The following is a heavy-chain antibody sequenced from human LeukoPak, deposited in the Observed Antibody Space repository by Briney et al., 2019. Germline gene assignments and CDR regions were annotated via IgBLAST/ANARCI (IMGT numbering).Heavy chain of an antibody. D-gene: IGHD3-22*01. CDR2: IIPILGIA. CDR1: GGTFSSYA. Sequence: GASVKVSCKAPGGTFSSYAISWVRQAPGQGLEWMGRIIPILGIANYAQKFQGRVTITADKSTSTAYMELSSLRSEDTAVYYCARASGYYYDSSGYGAFDIWGQGTMVTVSS. V-gene: IGHV1-69*04. J-gene: IGHJ3*02. CDR3: ARASGYYYDSSGYGAFDI.